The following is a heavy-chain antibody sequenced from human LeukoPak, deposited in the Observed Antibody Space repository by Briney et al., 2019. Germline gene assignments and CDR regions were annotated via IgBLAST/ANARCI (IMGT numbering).Heavy chain of an antibody. Sequence: PSETLSLTCTVSGGSISSYYWSWIRQPPGKGLEWIGYIYYSGSTNYNPSLKSRVTISVDTSKNQFSLKLSSVTAADTAVYYCASLLFGVDTNWFDPWGQGTLVTVSS. D-gene: IGHD3-3*01. CDR1: GGSISSYY. V-gene: IGHV4-59*01. CDR2: IYYSGST. CDR3: ASLLFGVDTNWFDP. J-gene: IGHJ5*02.